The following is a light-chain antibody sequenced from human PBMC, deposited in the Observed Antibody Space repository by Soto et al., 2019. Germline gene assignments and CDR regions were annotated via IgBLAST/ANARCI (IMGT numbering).Light chain of an antibody. V-gene: IGLV2-8*01. J-gene: IGLJ2*01. CDR1: SSDVGGYNY. CDR2: EVS. CDR3: SSYAGWNVV. Sequence: QSVLTQPPSASGSPGQSVTISCTGTSSDVGGYNYVSWYQQHPGKAPKLMIYEVSKRPSGVPDRFSGSKSGNTASLTVSGLQAEDEADHYCSSYAGWNVVFGGGTKLTVL.